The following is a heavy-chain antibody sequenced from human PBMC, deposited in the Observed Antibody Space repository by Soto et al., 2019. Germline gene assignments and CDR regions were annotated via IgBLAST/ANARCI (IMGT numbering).Heavy chain of an antibody. CDR3: ARHDRAWDSTYPFNY. V-gene: IGHV5-51*01. CDR2: IFPADSDT. CDR1: GYTFPHHW. Sequence: GESLKISCHGSGYTFPHHWIGWVRQMGGKGLEWVGIIFPADSDTKYSPSFQGHVTLSVDNSISAAYLQWTSLKASDTAIYYCARHDRAWDSTYPFNYWGQGT. J-gene: IGHJ4*02. D-gene: IGHD2-2*01.